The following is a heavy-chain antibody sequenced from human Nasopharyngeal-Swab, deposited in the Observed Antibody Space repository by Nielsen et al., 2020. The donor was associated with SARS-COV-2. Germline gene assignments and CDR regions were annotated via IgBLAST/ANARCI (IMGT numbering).Heavy chain of an antibody. V-gene: IGHV1-24*01. Sequence: ASVKVSCQVSGYTLPELSMHWVRQAPGKGLEWMGGFDPEDGETIYAQKFQGRVTMTEDTSTDTAYMELSSLRSEDTAVYYCATGHLPLAYYDSSAHGWYWGQGTLVTVSS. D-gene: IGHD3-22*01. CDR3: ATGHLPLAYYDSSAHGWY. J-gene: IGHJ4*02. CDR1: GYTLPELS. CDR2: FDPEDGET.